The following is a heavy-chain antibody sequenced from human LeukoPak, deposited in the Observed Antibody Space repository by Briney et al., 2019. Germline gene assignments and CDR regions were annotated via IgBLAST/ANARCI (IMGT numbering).Heavy chain of an antibody. CDR1: GYTFTGYY. Sequence: ASVKVSCKASGYTFTGYYMHWVRQAPGQGLEWMGRINPNSGGTNYAQKFQGRVTMTRDTSISTAYMELSRLRSDDTAVYYCAKDQKHYDSSGYGYWGQGTLVTVSS. CDR2: INPNSGGT. CDR3: AKDQKHYDSSGYGY. D-gene: IGHD3-22*01. V-gene: IGHV1-2*06. J-gene: IGHJ4*02.